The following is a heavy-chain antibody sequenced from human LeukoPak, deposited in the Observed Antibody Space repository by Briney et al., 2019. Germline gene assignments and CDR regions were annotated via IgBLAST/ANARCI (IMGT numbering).Heavy chain of an antibody. CDR3: ARGAHYYDSSGYYHSDAFDI. Sequence: SVKVSCKASGYTFTSYAMNWVRQAPGQGLEWMGGIIPIFGTANYAQKFQGRVTITADESTSTAYMELSSLRSEDTAVYYCARGAHYYDSSGYYHSDAFDIWGQGTMVTVSS. V-gene: IGHV1-69*13. CDR1: GYTFTSYA. CDR2: IIPIFGTA. J-gene: IGHJ3*02. D-gene: IGHD3-22*01.